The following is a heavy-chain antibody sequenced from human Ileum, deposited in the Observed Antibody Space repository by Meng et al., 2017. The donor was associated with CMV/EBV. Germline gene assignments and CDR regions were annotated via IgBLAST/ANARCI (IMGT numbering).Heavy chain of an antibody. J-gene: IGHJ4*02. CDR2: IHYTGTT. V-gene: IGHV4-59*01. D-gene: IGHD2-15*01. CDR3: ARYYCSDRCYHFDY. CDR1: GDSISSYY. Sequence: SETLSLTCTVSGDSISSYYWSWIRQPPGKGLEWIGYIHYTGTTNYNPSLRSRVTISVDTSKNQFSLTLASVTAADTAIYYCARYYCSDRCYHFDYWGQGTMVTVSS.